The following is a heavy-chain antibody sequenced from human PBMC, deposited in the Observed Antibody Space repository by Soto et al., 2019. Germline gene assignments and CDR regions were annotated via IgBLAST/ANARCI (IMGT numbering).Heavy chain of an antibody. J-gene: IGHJ6*04. V-gene: IGHV1-69*01. CDR3: ARFLYYGSGSYSPYGMDV. Sequence: QVQLVQSGAEVKKPGSSVKVSCKTSGVSFNNNGIGWVRQAPGHGLEWMGGVSPPFRTSNYARKFQGRISITADASTGTLNMELNSLTSEDTAEDYCARFLYYGSGSYSPYGMDVWGKGTTVTVSS. D-gene: IGHD3-10*01. CDR1: GVSFNNNG. CDR2: VSPPFRTS.